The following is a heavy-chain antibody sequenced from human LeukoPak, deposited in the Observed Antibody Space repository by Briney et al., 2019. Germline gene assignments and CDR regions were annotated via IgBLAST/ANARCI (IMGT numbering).Heavy chain of an antibody. Sequence: GGSLRLSCAASGFTFSDYYMSWIRQAPGKGLEWVSYISSSGSTIYYADSVKGRFTISRDNAKNSLYLQMNSLRAEDTAVYYCARGYCSSTSCQGEIDYWGQGTLVTVSS. D-gene: IGHD2-2*01. CDR3: ARGYCSSTSCQGEIDY. V-gene: IGHV3-11*01. CDR1: GFTFSDYY. J-gene: IGHJ4*02. CDR2: ISSSGSTI.